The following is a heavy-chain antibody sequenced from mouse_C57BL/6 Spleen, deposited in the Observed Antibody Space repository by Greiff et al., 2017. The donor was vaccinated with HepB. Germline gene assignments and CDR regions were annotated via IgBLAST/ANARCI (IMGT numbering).Heavy chain of an antibody. CDR2: FYPGSGSI. D-gene: IGHD1-1*01. Sequence: QVQLKESGAELVKPGASVKLSCKASGYTFTEYTIHWVKQRSGQGLEWIGWFYPGSGSIKYNEKFKDKATLTADKSSSTVYMELSRLTSEDSAVYFCARHEEDYYGSPYAMDYWGQGTSVTVSS. CDR1: GYTFTEYT. CDR3: ARHEEDYYGSPYAMDY. V-gene: IGHV1-62-2*01. J-gene: IGHJ4*01.